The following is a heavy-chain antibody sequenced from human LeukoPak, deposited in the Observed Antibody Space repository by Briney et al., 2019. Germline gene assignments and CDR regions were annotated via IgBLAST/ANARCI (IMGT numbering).Heavy chain of an antibody. CDR2: INPHSGGT. J-gene: IGHJ3*02. CDR3: ARVDRLYFITHPAGYDI. D-gene: IGHD1-20*01. CDR1: GYKYSDYY. Sequence: ASVKVSCKASGYKYSDYYIHWVRHAPGQGLEWMGWINPHSGGTRYAPKFQGRVTMSSDTSINTAYMELRSLRSDDTAVFYCARVDRLYFITHPAGYDIWGQGTRVTVSS. V-gene: IGHV1-2*02.